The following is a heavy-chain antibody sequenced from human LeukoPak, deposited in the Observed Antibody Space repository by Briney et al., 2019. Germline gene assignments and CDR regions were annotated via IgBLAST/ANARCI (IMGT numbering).Heavy chain of an antibody. J-gene: IGHJ5*02. CDR2: IYNSSST. CDR3: ARHPSILLWSSNHWFDP. Sequence: SESLSLTCTVSGGSISSSSYYGGWIRQPPGKGLEWIVRIYNSSSTYSNPSLNSRVTISVDTSKTQFSLKLRSVTAADTAVYYCARHPSILLWSSNHWFDPWGQGTLVTVSS. CDR1: GGSISSSSYY. V-gene: IGHV4-39*01. D-gene: IGHD3-10*01.